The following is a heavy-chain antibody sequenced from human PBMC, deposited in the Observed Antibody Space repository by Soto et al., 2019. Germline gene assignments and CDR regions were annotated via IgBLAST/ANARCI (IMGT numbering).Heavy chain of an antibody. V-gene: IGHV4-4*02. CDR3: ARAYCSGDTCYSLYYYGMDV. CDR2: IYHSGNT. D-gene: IGHD2-15*01. Sequence: QVQLQESGPGLVKPSGTLSLTCAVSGGSISSSNWWSWVRQPPGKGLEWIGEIYHSGNTNYNPSLKSRVTLSVDKSKNQFSLKLNPVTAADTAVYYCARAYCSGDTCYSLYYYGMDVWGQGTSVTVSS. J-gene: IGHJ6*02. CDR1: GGSISSSNW.